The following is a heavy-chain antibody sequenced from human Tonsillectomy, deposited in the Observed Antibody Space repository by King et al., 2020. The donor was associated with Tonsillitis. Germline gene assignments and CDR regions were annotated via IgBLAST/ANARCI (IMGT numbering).Heavy chain of an antibody. Sequence: VQLVESGGDLVQPGGSLRLSCAASGFAFGTYAMSWVRQAPGKGLEWVSTNIGSSGSTFHANPVKGRFSISRDNSENTLFLQMNNLRAEDTAVYYCAKARYSAGRYHFDYWGQGTLVTVSS. CDR1: GFAFGTYA. D-gene: IGHD5-12*01. J-gene: IGHJ4*02. V-gene: IGHV3-23*04. CDR3: AKARYSAGRYHFDY. CDR2: NIGSSGST.